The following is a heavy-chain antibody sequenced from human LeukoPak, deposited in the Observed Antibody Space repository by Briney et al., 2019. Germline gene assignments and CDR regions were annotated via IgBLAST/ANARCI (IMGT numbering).Heavy chain of an antibody. CDR1: GYSFTSYW. CDR2: IDPGDSDT. D-gene: IGHD3-16*01. V-gene: IGHV5-51*01. J-gene: IGHJ6*03. CDR3: ARQADRGGFSLYYYMDV. Sequence: GESLKISCKGSGYSFTSYWIGWVRQMPGKGLEWMGIIDPGDSDTRYSPSFQGQVTISADKSISTAYLQWSSLKASDTAMYYCARQADRGGFSLYYYMDVWGKGTTVTVSS.